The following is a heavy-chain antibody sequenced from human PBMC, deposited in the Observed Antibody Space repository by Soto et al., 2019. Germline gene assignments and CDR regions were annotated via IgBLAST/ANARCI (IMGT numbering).Heavy chain of an antibody. V-gene: IGHV1-18*01. Sequence: ASVKVSCKASGYTFTSYGISWVRQAPGQGLEWMGWISAYNGNTNYAQKLQGRVTMTTDTSTSTAYMELRSLRSDDTAVYYSARKARNYYDSSGLDYWGQGTLVTVSS. J-gene: IGHJ4*02. CDR2: ISAYNGNT. CDR1: GYTFTSYG. D-gene: IGHD3-22*01. CDR3: ARKARNYYDSSGLDY.